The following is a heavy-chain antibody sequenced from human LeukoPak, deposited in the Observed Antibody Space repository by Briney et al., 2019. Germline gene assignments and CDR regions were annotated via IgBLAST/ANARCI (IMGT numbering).Heavy chain of an antibody. CDR3: ARRLGNYGDYWYDY. D-gene: IGHD4-17*01. V-gene: IGHV3-11*04. J-gene: IGHJ4*02. CDR1: GFTFSNYY. CDR2: ISSSGSTI. Sequence: GGSLRLSCAASGFTFSNYYMSWIRQAPGKGLEWVSYISSSGSTIYYADSVKGRFTVSRDNAKNSLHLQMNSLGAEDTAVYYCARRLGNYGDYWYDYWGQGTLVTVSS.